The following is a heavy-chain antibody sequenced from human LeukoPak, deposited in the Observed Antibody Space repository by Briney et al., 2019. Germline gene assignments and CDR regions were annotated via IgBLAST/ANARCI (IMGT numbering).Heavy chain of an antibody. Sequence: GGSLRLSCAASGFTFSSYPMSWVRQAPGKGLECVSTLSGSGSSTYYTESVKGRFTISRDNSKNTLYLQMNSLRAEDTAVYYCAKVGVATIVGVIGYWGQGALVTVSS. D-gene: IGHD5-24*01. CDR3: AKVGVATIVGVIGY. V-gene: IGHV3-23*01. J-gene: IGHJ4*02. CDR2: LSGSGSST. CDR1: GFTFSSYP.